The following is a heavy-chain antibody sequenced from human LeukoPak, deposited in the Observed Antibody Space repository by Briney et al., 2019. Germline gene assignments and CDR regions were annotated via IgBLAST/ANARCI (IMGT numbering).Heavy chain of an antibody. CDR3: ARDRGYYDTTSADY. CDR2: INPNSGGT. Sequence: GASVKVSCKASGYTFTGYYIHWVRQAPGQGIEWMGWINPNSGGTNYAQKFQGRVTMTRDTSISTAYMELSRLRSGDTAVYYCARDRGYYDTTSADYWGQGTLVTVSS. V-gene: IGHV1-2*02. J-gene: IGHJ4*02. D-gene: IGHD3-22*01. CDR1: GYTFTGYY.